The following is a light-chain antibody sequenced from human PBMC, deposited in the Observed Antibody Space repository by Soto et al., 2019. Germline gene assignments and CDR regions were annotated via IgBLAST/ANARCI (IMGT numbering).Light chain of an antibody. CDR1: SSNIGSNT. Sequence: QSVLTQPPSASGTPGQRVTISCSGSSSNIGSNTVNWYQQLPGTAPKLLIYSNNQRPSGVLDRFSGSKSGTSASLAISGLQSEEEADYYCAAWDDSLNGVVFGGGTKLTVL. CDR3: AAWDDSLNGVV. V-gene: IGLV1-44*01. J-gene: IGLJ2*01. CDR2: SNN.